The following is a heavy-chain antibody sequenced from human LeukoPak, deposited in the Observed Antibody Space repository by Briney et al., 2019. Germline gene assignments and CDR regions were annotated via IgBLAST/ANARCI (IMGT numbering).Heavy chain of an antibody. CDR2: INSDGSST. V-gene: IGHV3-74*01. CDR3: ARVEAAADYYYYGMDV. D-gene: IGHD6-13*01. Sequence: PGGSLRLSCAASGFTFSSYWMHWVRQAPGKGLAWVSRINSDGSSTSYADSVKGRFTISRDNAKNTLYLQMNSLRAEDTAVYYCARVEAAADYYYYGMDVWGQGTTVTVSS. J-gene: IGHJ6*02. CDR1: GFTFSSYW.